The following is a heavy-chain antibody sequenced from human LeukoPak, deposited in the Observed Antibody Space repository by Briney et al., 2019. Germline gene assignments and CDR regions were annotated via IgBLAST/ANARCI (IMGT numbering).Heavy chain of an antibody. CDR3: ARDFRVVQAAISYWFGP. Sequence: ASVKVSCKASGYTFTGYYMHWVRQAPGQGLEWMGWINPNSGGKNYAQKFQGRVTMTRDTSMSTAYMELSRLRSDDTAVYYCARDFRVVQAAISYWFGPWGKGTLVTVCS. CDR1: GYTFTGYY. V-gene: IGHV1-2*02. J-gene: IGHJ5*02. D-gene: IGHD2-2*02. CDR2: INPNSGGK.